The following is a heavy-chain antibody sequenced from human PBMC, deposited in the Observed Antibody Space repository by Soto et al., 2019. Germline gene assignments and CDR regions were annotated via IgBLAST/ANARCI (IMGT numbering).Heavy chain of an antibody. J-gene: IGHJ6*02. CDR3: AKTTPYGMDV. Sequence: PSETLSLTCTVSGGSISSYYWSWIRQPPGKGLEWIGYIYYSGSTNYNPSLKSRVTISVDTSKNQFSLKLSSVTAADTAVYYCAKTTPYGMDVWGQGTTVTVSS. V-gene: IGHV4-59*08. CDR2: IYYSGST. CDR1: GGSISSYY. D-gene: IGHD4-17*01.